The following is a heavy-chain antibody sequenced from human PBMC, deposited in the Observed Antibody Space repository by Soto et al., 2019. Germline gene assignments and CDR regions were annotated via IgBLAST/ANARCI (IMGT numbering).Heavy chain of an antibody. V-gene: IGHV3-48*01. J-gene: IGHJ4*02. Sequence: GGSLRLSCAASGFTFSSYSMNWVRQAPGKGLEWVSYISSSSSTIYYADSVKGRFTISRDNAKNSLYLQMNSLRAEDTAVYYCARDGDNYDYMRFFDYWGQGTLVTVSS. D-gene: IGHD3-16*01. CDR3: ARDGDNYDYMRFFDY. CDR2: ISSSSSTI. CDR1: GFTFSSYS.